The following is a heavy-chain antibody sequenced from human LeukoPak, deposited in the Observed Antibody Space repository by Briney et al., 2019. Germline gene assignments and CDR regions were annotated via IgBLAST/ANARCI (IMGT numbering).Heavy chain of an antibody. D-gene: IGHD4-17*01. J-gene: IGHJ3*02. CDR2: IYHSGST. CDR1: GGSISSGGYY. CDR3: ARAHDYGDYVDAFDI. V-gene: IGHV4-30-2*01. Sequence: SETLSLTCTVSGGSISSGGYYWSWIRQPPGKGLEWIGYIYHSGSTYYNPSLKNRVTISVDRSKNQFSLKLSSVTAADTAVYYCARAHDYGDYVDAFDIWGQGTMVTVSS.